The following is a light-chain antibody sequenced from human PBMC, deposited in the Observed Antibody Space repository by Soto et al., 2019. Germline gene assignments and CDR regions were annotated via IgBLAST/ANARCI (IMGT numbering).Light chain of an antibody. Sequence: QSALTQPASVSRSPGQSITISCTGTSSDVGGYNYVSWYQHHPGKAPKLMIYEVSNRPSGVSNRFSGSKSGNTASLTISGLQAEDETDYYCSSYTSSSTRVFGTGTKLTVL. J-gene: IGLJ1*01. CDR2: EVS. CDR1: SSDVGGYNY. CDR3: SSYTSSSTRV. V-gene: IGLV2-14*01.